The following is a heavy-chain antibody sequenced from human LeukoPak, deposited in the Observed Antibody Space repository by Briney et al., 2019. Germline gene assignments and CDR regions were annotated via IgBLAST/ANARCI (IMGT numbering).Heavy chain of an antibody. CDR2: IYSGGST. CDR1: GFTLGSNT. V-gene: IGHV3-66*01. Sequence: GGSLRLSCAASGFTLGSNTMSWVRQAPGKGLEWVSIIYSGGSTSYADSVKGRFTISRDNSKNTLYLQMNSLSTEDTAVYYCARGGSYFDISGYYFYWGQGTLVTVSS. J-gene: IGHJ4*02. CDR3: ARGGSYFDISGYYFY. D-gene: IGHD3-22*01.